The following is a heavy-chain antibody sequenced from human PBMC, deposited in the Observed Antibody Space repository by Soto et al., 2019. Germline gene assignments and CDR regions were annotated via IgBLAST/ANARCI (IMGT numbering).Heavy chain of an antibody. Sequence: GGSLRLSCAASGFTFSSYTLNWVRRAPGKGLEWVATSSDRRTGNTHYSDSVRGRFTLSRDYSRNILFLQMDSLRADDTALYYCTTWLTAHFDYWGRGTQVTVS. CDR3: TTWLTAHFDY. D-gene: IGHD2-21*02. CDR2: SSDRRTGNT. CDR1: GFTFSSYT. J-gene: IGHJ4*02. V-gene: IGHV3-23*01.